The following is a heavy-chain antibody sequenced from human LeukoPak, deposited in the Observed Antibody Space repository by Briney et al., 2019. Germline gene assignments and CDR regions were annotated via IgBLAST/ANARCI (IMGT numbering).Heavy chain of an antibody. D-gene: IGHD6-6*01. CDR3: ARHIRESSSSSAWFDP. J-gene: IGHJ5*02. CDR1: GGSISSGSSY. V-gene: IGHV4-61*02. CDR2: IYSSGST. Sequence: PSETPSLTCTVSGGSISSGSSYWTWIRQPAGKGLEWIGRIYSSGSTDYNPSLKSRVTISVDTSKNQFSLMLSSVTAADTAVYYCARHIRESSSSSAWFDPWGQGTLVTVSS.